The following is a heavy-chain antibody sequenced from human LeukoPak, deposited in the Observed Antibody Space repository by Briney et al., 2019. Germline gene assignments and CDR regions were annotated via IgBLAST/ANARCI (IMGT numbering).Heavy chain of an antibody. D-gene: IGHD7-27*01. Sequence: GGSLRLSCAASGFTFSNYAITWIRQAPGKGLEWVSAISGSGESTYYGDSVKGRFTISRDNSKNTLYLQMNSLRAGDTAVYYCAREHWDFDYWGQGTLVTVSS. V-gene: IGHV3-23*01. J-gene: IGHJ4*02. CDR2: ISGSGEST. CDR3: AREHWDFDY. CDR1: GFTFSNYA.